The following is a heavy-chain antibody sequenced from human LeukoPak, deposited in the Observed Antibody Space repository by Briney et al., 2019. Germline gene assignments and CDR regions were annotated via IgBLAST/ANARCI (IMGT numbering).Heavy chain of an antibody. D-gene: IGHD3-10*01. Sequence: SETLSLTCSVSGDSVTSSYLSWIRQPPGKGLEWIGYISCTADSNYNPSLKSRVTISADTSKNHFSLKLSSVTATDTAVYYCATSSHSGSYRAHWGQGTLVTVSS. CDR1: GDSVTSSY. J-gene: IGHJ4*02. CDR3: ATSSHSGSYRAH. CDR2: ISCTADS. V-gene: IGHV4-59*08.